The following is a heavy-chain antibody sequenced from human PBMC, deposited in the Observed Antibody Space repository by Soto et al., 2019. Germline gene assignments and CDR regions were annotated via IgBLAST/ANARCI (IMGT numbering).Heavy chain of an antibody. CDR3: ARAVIVVVPAAMYNWFDP. D-gene: IGHD2-2*01. CDR1: GYTFTSYG. J-gene: IGHJ5*02. CDR2: ISAYNGNT. V-gene: IGHV1-18*01. Sequence: ASVKVSCKASGYTFTSYGISWVRQAPGQGLEWMGWISAYNGNTNYAQKLQGRVTMTTDTSTSTAYMELRSLRSDDTAVYYCARAVIVVVPAAMYNWFDPWGQGTLVTVSS.